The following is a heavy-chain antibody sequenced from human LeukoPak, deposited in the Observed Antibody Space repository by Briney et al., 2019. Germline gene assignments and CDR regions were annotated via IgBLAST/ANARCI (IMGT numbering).Heavy chain of an antibody. CDR2: ISSSSTI. CDR3: ARAPDLIAVAGTGWFDP. D-gene: IGHD6-19*01. V-gene: IGHV3-48*01. Sequence: GGSLRLPCAASGFTFSSYSMNWVRQAPGKGLEWVSYISSSSTIYYADSVKGRFTISRDNAKNSLYLQMNSLRAEDTAVYYCARAPDLIAVAGTGWFDPWGQGTLVTVSS. CDR1: GFTFSSYS. J-gene: IGHJ5*02.